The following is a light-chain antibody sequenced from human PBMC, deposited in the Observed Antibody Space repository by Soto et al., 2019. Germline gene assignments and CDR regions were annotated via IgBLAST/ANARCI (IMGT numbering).Light chain of an antibody. CDR3: QQYDRPPIT. CDR2: GAS. Sequence: VLTQSQGTLSLSPGERATLSCRASQTLSRSWLAWYQHKPGQAPTLLVSGASRRATGIPDRFSGGGSGTDFTLTISRLEPEDVALYYCQQYDRPPITFGQGTRLAIK. V-gene: IGKV3-20*01. J-gene: IGKJ5*01. CDR1: QTLSRSW.